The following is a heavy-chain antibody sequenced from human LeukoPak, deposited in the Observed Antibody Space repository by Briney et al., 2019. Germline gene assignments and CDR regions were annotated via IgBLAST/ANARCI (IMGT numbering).Heavy chain of an antibody. CDR2: IYTSGST. CDR1: GGSISSGSYY. J-gene: IGHJ5*02. D-gene: IGHD3-16*01. Sequence: PSETLSLTCTVSGGSISSGSYYWSWIRQPAGKGLEWIGRIYTSGSTNYNPSLKSRVTISVDKSKNQFSLKLSSVTAADTAVYYCARDRGWFDPWGQGTLVTVSS. CDR3: ARDRGWFDP. V-gene: IGHV4-61*02.